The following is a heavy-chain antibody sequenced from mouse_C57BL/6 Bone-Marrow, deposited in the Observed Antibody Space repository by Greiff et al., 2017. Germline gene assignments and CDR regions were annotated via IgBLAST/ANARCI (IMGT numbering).Heavy chain of an antibody. CDR1: GYTFTSYG. D-gene: IGHD1-1*01. Sequence: QVQLKESGAELARPGASVKLSCKASGYTFTSYGISWVQQRTGQGLEWIGEIYPRSGNTYYNEKFKGKATLTADKSSSTAYMELRSLTSEDSAVLICAKCGDGSCYRWYFDVWGTGTTVTVSS. CDR2: IYPRSGNT. J-gene: IGHJ1*03. V-gene: IGHV1-81*01. CDR3: AKCGDGSCYRWYFDV.